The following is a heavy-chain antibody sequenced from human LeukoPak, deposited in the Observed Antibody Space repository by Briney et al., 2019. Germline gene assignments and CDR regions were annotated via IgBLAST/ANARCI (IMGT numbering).Heavy chain of an antibody. CDR2: ISGSGSST. J-gene: IGHJ4*02. CDR1: GFTFSNYA. Sequence: PGGSLRLSCAASGFTFSNYAMTWVRQAPGKGLEWVSGISGSGSSTYYADSVKGRFTISRDNSKNTLYLQMNSLRAEDTAVYYCAKEMGATGYYFDYWGQGTLVTVSS. D-gene: IGHD1-26*01. CDR3: AKEMGATGYYFDY. V-gene: IGHV3-23*01.